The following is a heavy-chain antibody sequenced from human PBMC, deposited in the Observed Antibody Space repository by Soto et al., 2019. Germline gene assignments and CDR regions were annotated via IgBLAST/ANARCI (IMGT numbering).Heavy chain of an antibody. J-gene: IGHJ5*02. CDR3: ARFPPVGGSGSYYRRQFTDNWFDP. Sequence: SETLSLTCAVYGGSFSGYYWSWIRQPPGKGLEWIGEINHSGSTNYNPSLKSRVTISVDTSKNQFSLKLSSVTAADTAVYYCARFPPVGGSGSYYRRQFTDNWFDPWGQGTLVTVSS. D-gene: IGHD3-10*01. CDR1: GGSFSGYY. CDR2: INHSGST. V-gene: IGHV4-34*01.